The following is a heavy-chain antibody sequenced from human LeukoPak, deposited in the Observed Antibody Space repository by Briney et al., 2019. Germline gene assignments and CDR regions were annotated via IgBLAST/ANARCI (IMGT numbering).Heavy chain of an antibody. V-gene: IGHV1-18*01. Sequence: ASVKVSCKASGYTFTSYGISWVREAPGQGLEWMGWISAYNGNTNYAQKLQGRVTMTTDTSTSTAYMELRSPRSDDTAVYYCARSAIVGTNWFDPWGQGTLVTVSS. J-gene: IGHJ5*02. CDR3: ARSAIVGTNWFDP. CDR1: GYTFTSYG. D-gene: IGHD1-26*01. CDR2: ISAYNGNT.